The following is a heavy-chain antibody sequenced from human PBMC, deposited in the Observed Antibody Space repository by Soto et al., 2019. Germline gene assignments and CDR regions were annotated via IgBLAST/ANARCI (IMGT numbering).Heavy chain of an antibody. CDR3: ANLPLYGSGFDC. V-gene: IGHV3-9*01. CDR1: GSTFDDYA. CDR2: INWNGDAT. D-gene: IGHD3-10*01. Sequence: EVQLVESGGGLVQPGRSLRLSCAASGSTFDDYAIHWVRQAPGKGLEWVSGINWNGDATGYADSVKGRFTISRDNAKNSLYLQMNSLTTEDTAVYYCANLPLYGSGFDCWGQGTLVTVSS. J-gene: IGHJ4*02.